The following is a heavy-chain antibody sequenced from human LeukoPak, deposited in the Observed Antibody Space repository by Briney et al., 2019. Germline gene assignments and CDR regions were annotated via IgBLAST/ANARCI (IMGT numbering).Heavy chain of an antibody. CDR3: ARNGSGSGWYWFDP. Sequence: SETLSLTCTVSGGSISSSYWSWIRQPAGKGLEWIGRIYTSGITNYNPSLKSRVTMSVDTSKKQFSLKLTSETAADTAVYYCARNGSGSGWYWFDPWGQGTLVTVSS. CDR2: IYTSGIT. V-gene: IGHV4-4*07. D-gene: IGHD6-19*01. CDR1: GGSISSSY. J-gene: IGHJ5*02.